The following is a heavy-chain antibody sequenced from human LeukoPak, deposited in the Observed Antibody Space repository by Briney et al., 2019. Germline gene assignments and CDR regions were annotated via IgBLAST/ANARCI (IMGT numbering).Heavy chain of an antibody. CDR1: GYTFTSYG. J-gene: IGHJ5*02. V-gene: IGHV1-18*01. CDR2: ISAYNGNT. Sequence: ASVKVSCKASGYTFTSYGISWVRQAPGQGLEWMGWISAYNGNTNYAQKLLGRVTMTTDTSTSIAYMELRSLRSDDTAAYYCARAVRYCSSTSCYPSRWFDPWGQGTLVTVSS. CDR3: ARAVRYCSSTSCYPSRWFDP. D-gene: IGHD2-2*01.